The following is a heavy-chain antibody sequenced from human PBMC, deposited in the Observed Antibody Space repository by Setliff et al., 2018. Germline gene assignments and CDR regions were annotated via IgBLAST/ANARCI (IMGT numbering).Heavy chain of an antibody. J-gene: IGHJ5*02. CDR1: GFSITSGYY. D-gene: IGHD2-2*02. Sequence: SETLSLTCAVSGFSITSGYYWGWIRQAPGKGLEWIGSLYHSGTTYYIPSLKRRVTISLDTSKNHFSLNLNSVTAADTAVYFCARHLSHCTMTTCYNNWFDPWGQGTLVTVSS. V-gene: IGHV4-38-2*01. CDR3: ARHLSHCTMTTCYNNWFDP. CDR2: LYHSGTT.